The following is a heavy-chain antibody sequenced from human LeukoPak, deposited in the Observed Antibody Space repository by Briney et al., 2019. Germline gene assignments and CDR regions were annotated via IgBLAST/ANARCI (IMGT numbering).Heavy chain of an antibody. CDR1: GYTLTELS. CDR2: FDPEDGET. Sequence: EASVKVSCKVSGYTLTELSMHWVRQAPGKGREWMGGFDPEDGETIYAQKFQGRVTMTEDTSTDTAYMELSSLRSEDTAVYYCATWYSSSWSPFDYWGQGTLVTVSS. D-gene: IGHD6-13*01. CDR3: ATWYSSSWSPFDY. V-gene: IGHV1-24*01. J-gene: IGHJ4*02.